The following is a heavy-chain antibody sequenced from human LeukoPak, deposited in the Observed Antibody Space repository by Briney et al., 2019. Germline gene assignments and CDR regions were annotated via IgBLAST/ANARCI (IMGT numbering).Heavy chain of an antibody. J-gene: IGHJ4*02. CDR3: AKEKSRTGWYRGSLDN. Sequence: GGSLRLSCAASGFSFAMHWVRQAPGKGLDWVSLIRGDGDITYYVDSVNGRYTISRDNSKNALHLEMTNLRSEDTGFYYCAKEKSRTGWYRGSLDNWGQRTLVSVSS. CDR2: IRGDGDIT. D-gene: IGHD6-19*01. V-gene: IGHV3-43*02. CDR1: GFSFA.